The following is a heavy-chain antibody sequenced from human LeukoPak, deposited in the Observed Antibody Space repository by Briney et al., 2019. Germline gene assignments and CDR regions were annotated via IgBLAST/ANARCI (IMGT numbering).Heavy chain of an antibody. CDR3: ATYSTRNAREFQS. Sequence: GGSLRLSCEASGFTFSDSWMTWVRQTPWKGLEWVANIKTDGSEKYYVDSVKGRFTISRDNAKNSLYLQMNSLRAEDTAMYYCATYSTRNAREFQSWGQGTLVTVSS. D-gene: IGHD2/OR15-2a*01. V-gene: IGHV3-7*01. J-gene: IGHJ1*01. CDR1: GFTFSDSW. CDR2: IKTDGSEK.